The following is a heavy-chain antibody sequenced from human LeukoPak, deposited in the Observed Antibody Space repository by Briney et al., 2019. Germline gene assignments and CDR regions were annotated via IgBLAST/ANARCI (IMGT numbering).Heavy chain of an antibody. CDR3: ARDHCSGGSCYSYYYYYMDV. CDR2: IYTSGST. J-gene: IGHJ6*03. CDR1: GGSISSGSYY. Sequence: SETLSLTCTVSGGSISSGSYYWSWIRQPAGKGLEWIGRIYTSGSTNYNPSLKSRVTISVDTSKNQFSLKLSSVTAADTAAYYCARDHCSGGSCYSYYYYYMDVWGKGTTVTVSS. V-gene: IGHV4-61*02. D-gene: IGHD2-15*01.